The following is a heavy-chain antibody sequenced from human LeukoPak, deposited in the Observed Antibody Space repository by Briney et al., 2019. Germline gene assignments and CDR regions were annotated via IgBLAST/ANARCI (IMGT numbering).Heavy chain of an antibody. Sequence: SETLSLTCTVSGGSISSSSYYWGWIRQPPGKGLEWIGSIYYSGSTYYNPSLKSRVTISVDRSKNQFSLKLSSVTAADTAVYYCARDAGRGAFDIWGQGTMVTVSS. D-gene: IGHD3-10*01. CDR3: ARDAGRGAFDI. CDR1: GGSISSSSYY. CDR2: IYYSGST. V-gene: IGHV4-39*07. J-gene: IGHJ3*02.